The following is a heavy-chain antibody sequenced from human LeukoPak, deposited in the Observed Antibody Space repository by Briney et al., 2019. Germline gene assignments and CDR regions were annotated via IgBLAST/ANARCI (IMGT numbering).Heavy chain of an antibody. V-gene: IGHV3-23*01. CDR1: GFTFSSYA. D-gene: IGHD3-22*01. Sequence: GGSLRLSCAASGFTFSSYAMSWVRQAPGKGLEWVSAISGSGGSTYYADSVKGRFTISRDNSKNTLYLQMNSLRAEDTAVYYCEFRTYYYDSPDAFDIWGQGTMVTVSS. J-gene: IGHJ3*02. CDR3: EFRTYYYDSPDAFDI. CDR2: ISGSGGST.